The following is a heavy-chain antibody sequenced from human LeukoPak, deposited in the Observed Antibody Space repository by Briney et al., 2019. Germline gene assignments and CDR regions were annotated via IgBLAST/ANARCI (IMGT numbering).Heavy chain of an antibody. D-gene: IGHD5-18*01. J-gene: IGHJ4*02. V-gene: IGHV3-48*03. Sequence: GGSLRLSCAASGFTFSSYEMNWVRQAPGEGLEWVSYISSSGSTIYYADSVKGRFTISRDNAKNSLYLQMNSLRAEDTAVYYCATRGYSSGTLDYWGQGTLVTVSS. CDR3: ATRGYSSGTLDY. CDR1: GFTFSSYE. CDR2: ISSSGSTI.